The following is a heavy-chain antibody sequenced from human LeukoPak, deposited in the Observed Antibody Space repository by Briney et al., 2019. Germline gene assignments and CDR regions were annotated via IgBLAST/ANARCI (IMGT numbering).Heavy chain of an antibody. CDR1: GGSISSSNW. V-gene: IGHV3-11*01. CDR3: AREGMTSFDY. J-gene: IGHJ4*02. D-gene: IGHD1-14*01. CDR2: ISSSGSTI. Sequence: GTLSLTCAVSGGSISSSNWWGWIRQAPGKGLEWVSYISSSGSTIYYADSVKGRFTISRDNAKNSLYLQMNSLRAEDTAVYYCAREGMTSFDYWGQGTLVTVSS.